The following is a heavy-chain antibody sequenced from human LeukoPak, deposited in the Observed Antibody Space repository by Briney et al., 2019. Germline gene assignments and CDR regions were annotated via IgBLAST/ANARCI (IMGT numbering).Heavy chain of an antibody. D-gene: IGHD4-17*01. CDR1: GFTFSTYA. J-gene: IGHJ4*02. CDR3: ARDGQDYGDYFWYFDY. CDR2: ISYDGSNK. Sequence: GRSLRLSCAASGFTFSTYAMHWVRQAPGKGLEWVAVISYDGSNKDYADSVKGRFTISRDNSKNTLYLQMNSLRAEDTAVYYCARDGQDYGDYFWYFDYWGQGTLVTVSS. V-gene: IGHV3-30-3*01.